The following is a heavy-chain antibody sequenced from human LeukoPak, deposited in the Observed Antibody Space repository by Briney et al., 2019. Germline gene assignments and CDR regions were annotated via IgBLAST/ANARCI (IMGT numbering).Heavy chain of an antibody. Sequence: GGSLRLSCAASGFTFSDYYMSWVLQAPGKGLEWVSAISGSGGSTYYADSVKGRFTISRDNSKNTLYLQMNSLRAEDTAVYYCAKDSYGDYHRGYFDYWGQGTLVAVSS. D-gene: IGHD4-17*01. CDR2: ISGSGGST. V-gene: IGHV3-23*01. J-gene: IGHJ4*02. CDR1: GFTFSDYY. CDR3: AKDSYGDYHRGYFDY.